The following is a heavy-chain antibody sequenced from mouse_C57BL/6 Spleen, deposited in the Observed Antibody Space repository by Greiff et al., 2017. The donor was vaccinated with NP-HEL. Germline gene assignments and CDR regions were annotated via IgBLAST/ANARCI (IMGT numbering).Heavy chain of an antibody. CDR2: ISSGGSYT. J-gene: IGHJ2*01. CDR3: ARQRDYEDYFDY. D-gene: IGHD2-4*01. CDR1: GFTFSSYG. V-gene: IGHV5-6*02. Sequence: DVMLVESGGDLVKPGGSLKLSCAASGFTFSSYGMSWVRQTPDKRLEWVATISSGGSYTYYPDSVKGRFTISRDNAKNTLYLQMSSLKSEDTAMYYCARQRDYEDYFDYWGQGTTLTVSS.